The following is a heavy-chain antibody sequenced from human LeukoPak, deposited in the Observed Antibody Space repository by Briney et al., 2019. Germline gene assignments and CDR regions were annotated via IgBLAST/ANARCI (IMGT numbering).Heavy chain of an antibody. CDR2: ISGGGGST. J-gene: IGHJ4*02. D-gene: IGHD3-22*01. CDR3: AKDYYYDSSGYYSGLDDY. V-gene: IGHV3-23*01. CDR1: GFTFTSYS. Sequence: GGSLRLSCAASGFTFTSYSMNWVRQAPGKGLEWVSTISGGGGSTYYADSVKGRFTISRDNSKNTLYLQMNSLRAEDTAVYYCAKDYYYDSSGYYSGLDDYWGQGTLVTVSS.